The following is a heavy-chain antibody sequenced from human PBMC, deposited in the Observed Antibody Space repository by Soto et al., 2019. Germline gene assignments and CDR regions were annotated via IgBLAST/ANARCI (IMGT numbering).Heavy chain of an antibody. D-gene: IGHD3-10*01. CDR2: ISYSGRT. V-gene: IGHV4-30-4*01. CDR3: ARDRNYYGSGSYYKDYYYGMDV. J-gene: IGHJ6*02. Sequence: SETLSLTCTVSGGSISSSDYYWSWVRQPPGKGLEWIGYISYSGRTYYNPSLKSRVIISLDTSKNQFSLKLSSVSAADTAVYYCARDRNYYGSGSYYKDYYYGMDVWGQGTTVTVSS. CDR1: GGSISSSDYY.